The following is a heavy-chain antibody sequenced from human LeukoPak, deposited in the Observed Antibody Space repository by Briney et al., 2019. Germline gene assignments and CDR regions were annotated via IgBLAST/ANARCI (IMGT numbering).Heavy chain of an antibody. CDR2: IWHDGSKE. V-gene: IGHV3-33*06. D-gene: IGHD3-22*01. CDR1: GFTFSTYV. J-gene: IGHJ4*02. CDR3: AKGLGSGYSPFDF. Sequence: PGGSLRLSCAASGFTFSTYVMHWVRQAPGKGLEWVAGIWHDGSKEYYADSVKGRFTISRENSKNILHMQMNSLRADDAALYYCAKGLGSGYSPFDFWGQGTLVTVPS.